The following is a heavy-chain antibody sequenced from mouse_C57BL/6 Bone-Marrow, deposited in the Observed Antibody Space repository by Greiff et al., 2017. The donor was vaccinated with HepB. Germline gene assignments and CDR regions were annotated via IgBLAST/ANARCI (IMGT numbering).Heavy chain of an antibody. D-gene: IGHD2-1*01. Sequence: EVQLVESGPELVKPGASVKIPCKASGYTFTDYNMDWVKQSHGKSLEWIGDINPNNGGTIYNQKFKGKATLTVDKSSSTAYMELRSLTSEDTAVYYCAREEASGNPYFDYWGQGTTLTVSS. V-gene: IGHV1-18*01. CDR2: INPNNGGT. CDR1: GYTFTDYN. J-gene: IGHJ2*01. CDR3: AREEASGNPYFDY.